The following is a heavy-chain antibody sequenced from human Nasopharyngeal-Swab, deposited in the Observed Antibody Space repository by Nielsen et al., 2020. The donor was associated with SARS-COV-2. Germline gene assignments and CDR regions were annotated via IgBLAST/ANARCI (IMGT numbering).Heavy chain of an antibody. V-gene: IGHV4-34*01. Sequence: SETLSLTCAASGGAFSGFYWSWIRHSPGEGLEWIGEINPSGSTDYNPSLKSRVSMSVDTSKNQVFLKLRSVTAADTGLYYCARGRRERAPRYYYYGMDVWGQGTTVTVS. D-gene: IGHD1-1*01. CDR3: ARGRRERAPRYYYYGMDV. CDR1: GGAFSGFY. CDR2: INPSGST. J-gene: IGHJ6*02.